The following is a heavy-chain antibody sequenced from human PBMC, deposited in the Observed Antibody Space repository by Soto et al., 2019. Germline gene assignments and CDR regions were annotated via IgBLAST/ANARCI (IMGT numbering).Heavy chain of an antibody. CDR2: ISWDGGST. CDR1: GFTFDDHT. Sequence: GGSLRLSCAASGFTFDDHTMHWVRQAPGKGLEWVSLISWDGGSTYYADSVKGRFTISRDNSKNSLYLQMNSLRTEDTALYYCAKDIGDGDFWSGYSTHYGMDVWGQGTTVTVSS. D-gene: IGHD3-3*01. V-gene: IGHV3-43*01. J-gene: IGHJ6*02. CDR3: AKDIGDGDFWSGYSTHYGMDV.